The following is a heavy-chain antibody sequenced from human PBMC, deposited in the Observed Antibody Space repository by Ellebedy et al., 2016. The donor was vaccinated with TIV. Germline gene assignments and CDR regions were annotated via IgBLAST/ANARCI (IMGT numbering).Heavy chain of an antibody. Sequence: SETLSLXXAVYGGSFSGYYWSWIRQPPGKGLEWIGEINHSGSTNYNPSLKSRVTISVDTSKNQFSLKLSSVTAADTAVYYCARGRGCSSTSCYWDYYYYYMDVWGKGTTVTVSS. D-gene: IGHD2-2*01. CDR2: INHSGST. J-gene: IGHJ6*03. V-gene: IGHV4-34*01. CDR3: ARGRGCSSTSCYWDYYYYYMDV. CDR1: GGSFSGYY.